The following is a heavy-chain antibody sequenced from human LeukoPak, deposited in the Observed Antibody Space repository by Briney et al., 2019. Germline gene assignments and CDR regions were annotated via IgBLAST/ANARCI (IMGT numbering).Heavy chain of an antibody. Sequence: KPGGSLRLSCAASGFTFSSYAMSWVRQAPGKGLEWVSSISSSSSYIYYADSVKGRFTISRDNAKNSLYLQLNSLRAEDTAVYYCARAGGSYSRYYFDYWGQGTLVTVSS. CDR3: ARAGGSYSRYYFDY. CDR1: GFTFSSYA. J-gene: IGHJ4*02. CDR2: ISSSSSYI. D-gene: IGHD1-26*01. V-gene: IGHV3-21*01.